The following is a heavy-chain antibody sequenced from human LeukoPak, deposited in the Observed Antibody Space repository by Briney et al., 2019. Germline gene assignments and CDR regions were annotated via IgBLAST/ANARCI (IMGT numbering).Heavy chain of an antibody. CDR2: IWYDGSNK. J-gene: IGHJ4*02. V-gene: IGHV3-33*06. CDR3: AKQLGYCSDGSCYFPY. Sequence: GGSLRLSCAASGFTFSSYWMNWARQAPGKGLEWVAVIWYDGSNKYYADSVKGRFTISRDNSKSTLCLQMNSLRAEDTAVYYCAKQLGYCSDGSCYFPYWGQGTLVTVSS. CDR1: GFTFSSYW. D-gene: IGHD2-15*01.